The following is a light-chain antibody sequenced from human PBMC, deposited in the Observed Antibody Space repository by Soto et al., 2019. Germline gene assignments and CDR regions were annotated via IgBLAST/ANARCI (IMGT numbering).Light chain of an antibody. CDR3: QLAYIVPFT. CDR2: AAS. CDR1: QGINSW. V-gene: IGKV1D-12*01. J-gene: IGKJ4*02. Sequence: DIQMTPSPSSVSASVGDRVTITCRASQGINSWLAWYQQKPGKAPKLLISAASSVQSGVPSRFSGSGSGTDFTLTISSLQPEDFATYYCQLAYIVPFTFGGGTKVEIK.